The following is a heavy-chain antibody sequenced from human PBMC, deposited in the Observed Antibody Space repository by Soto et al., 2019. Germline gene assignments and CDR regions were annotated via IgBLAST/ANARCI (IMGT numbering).Heavy chain of an antibody. CDR2: IYYSGST. D-gene: IGHD3-10*01. CDR1: GGSIRDVDYY. Sequence: PSETLSLTCTVSGGSIRDVDYYWSWIRQPPGKGLEWIGYIYYSGSTYYNPSLKSRVTISVDTSKNQFSLKLSSVTAADTAVYYCASRKSSPYFDYWGQGTLVTVSS. CDR3: ASRKSSPYFDY. V-gene: IGHV4-30-4*01. J-gene: IGHJ4*02.